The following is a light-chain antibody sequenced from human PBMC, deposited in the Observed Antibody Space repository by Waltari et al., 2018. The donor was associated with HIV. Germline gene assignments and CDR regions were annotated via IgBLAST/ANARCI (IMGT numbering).Light chain of an antibody. J-gene: IGKJ2*01. CDR3: QQSYNSRYT. V-gene: IGKV1-39*01. CDR2: DAS. Sequence: DIQMTQSPSPLSASVGDRVAITCRASQSISSELNWYQQQPGKAPKLLIYDASSSQSGVPSRFSGSGSGTDFTLTISSLQPEDFATYYCQQSYNSRYTFGQGTKLEIK. CDR1: QSISSE.